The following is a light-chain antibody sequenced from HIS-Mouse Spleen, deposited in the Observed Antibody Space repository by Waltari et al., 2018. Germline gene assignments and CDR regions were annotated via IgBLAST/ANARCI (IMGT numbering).Light chain of an antibody. CDR2: EDS. V-gene: IGLV3-10*01. CDR3: YSTDSSGNHRV. Sequence: SYELTQPPSVSVSPGQTARITCSGDALPKKYAYWYQQQSGQAPVLVIYEDSKRPSGIPERCSCSSSGTMATLTISVAQVEDEADYYCYSTDSSGNHRVFGGGTKLTVL. J-gene: IGLJ2*01. CDR1: ALPKKY.